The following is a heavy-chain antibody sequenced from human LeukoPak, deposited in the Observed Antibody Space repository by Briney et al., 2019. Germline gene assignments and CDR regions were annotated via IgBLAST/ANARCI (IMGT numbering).Heavy chain of an antibody. Sequence: GGSLRLSCAASGFTFSSYGIHWVRQAPGKGLEWVAFIRDDGSNKYYADSVKGRFTISRDNSKNTLYLQMNSLRAEDTAVYYCAKGRDYYDSSGYEDWGQGTLVTVSS. CDR2: IRDDGSNK. D-gene: IGHD3-22*01. V-gene: IGHV3-30*02. CDR3: AKGRDYYDSSGYED. J-gene: IGHJ4*02. CDR1: GFTFSSYG.